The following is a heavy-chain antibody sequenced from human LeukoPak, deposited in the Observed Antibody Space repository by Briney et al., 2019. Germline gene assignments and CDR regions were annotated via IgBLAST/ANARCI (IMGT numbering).Heavy chain of an antibody. J-gene: IGHJ4*02. V-gene: IGHV3-23*01. Sequence: GGSLRLSCAASGFTFSSYAMSWVRQAPGKGLEWVSAISGSGGSTYYADSVKGRFTISRDNSKNTLYLQMNSLRAEDTAAYYCAKVESRLGTYQYIYWGQGTLVTVSS. D-gene: IGHD6-6*01. CDR3: AKVESRLGTYQYIY. CDR1: GFTFSSYA. CDR2: ISGSGGST.